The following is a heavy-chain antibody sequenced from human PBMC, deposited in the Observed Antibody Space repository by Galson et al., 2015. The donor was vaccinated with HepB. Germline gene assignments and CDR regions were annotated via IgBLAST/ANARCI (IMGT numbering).Heavy chain of an antibody. D-gene: IGHD3-10*01. Sequence: SVKVSCKASGYTFTGHYILWVRQAPGQGLEWMGWISPNNGGTNYAQKFQGRVTMTRDTSNSTAYMELSRLRSDDTAVYFCARDYYYNGAGAFDVWGQGTMVTVSS. J-gene: IGHJ3*01. CDR2: ISPNNGGT. V-gene: IGHV1-2*02. CDR3: ARDYYYNGAGAFDV. CDR1: GYTFTGHY.